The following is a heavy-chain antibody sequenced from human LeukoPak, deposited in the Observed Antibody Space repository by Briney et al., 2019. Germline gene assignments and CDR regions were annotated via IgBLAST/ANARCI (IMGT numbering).Heavy chain of an antibody. V-gene: IGHV4-59*08. CDR1: GGSISSYY. CDR2: IYYSGST. CDR3: ARRAVPENYFDY. J-gene: IGHJ4*02. D-gene: IGHD6-19*01. Sequence: SETLSLTCTVSGGSISSYYWSWIRQPPGKGLERIGYIYYSGSTTYNPSLKSRVTISVDTSKNQFSLNLYSVTAADAAVYYCARRAVPENYFDYWGQGTLVTVSS.